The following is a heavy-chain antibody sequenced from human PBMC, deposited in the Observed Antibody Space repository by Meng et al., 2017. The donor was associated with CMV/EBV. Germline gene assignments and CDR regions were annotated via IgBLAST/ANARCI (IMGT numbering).Heavy chain of an antibody. V-gene: IGHV3-53*01. CDR1: GFTVSSNY. CDR3: ARGSDRDYYGMDV. J-gene: IGHJ6*02. CDR2: IYSGGST. Sequence: GESLKISCAASGFTVSSNYMSWVRQAPGKGLEWVSVIYSGGSTYYADSVKGRFTISRDNSKNTLYLQMNSLRAEDTAVYYCARGSDRDYYGMDVWGQGTTVIVSS.